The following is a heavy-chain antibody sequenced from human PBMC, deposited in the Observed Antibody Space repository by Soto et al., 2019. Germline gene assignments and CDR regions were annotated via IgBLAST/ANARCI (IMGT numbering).Heavy chain of an antibody. CDR2: IYPGDSDT. D-gene: IGHD4-17*01. J-gene: IGHJ6*02. CDR3: ARHPYGDYDVMDX. CDR1: GYSFTDYW. V-gene: IGHV5-51*01. Sequence: VESLKISCKGSGYSFTDYWIGWVRQMPGKGLELMGIIYPGDSDTRYSPSFQGQVTISADKSIITDYLQWSSLTASDIAMYYCARHPYGDYDVMDXWGQGTTVTVS.